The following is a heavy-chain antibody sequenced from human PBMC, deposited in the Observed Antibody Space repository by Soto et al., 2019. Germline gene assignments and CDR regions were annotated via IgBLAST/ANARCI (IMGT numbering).Heavy chain of an antibody. CDR1: GFTFDYYA. V-gene: IGHV3-9*01. D-gene: IGHD5-12*01. Sequence: GGSRRLSCAASGFTFDYYAMHGVGQAPGKGLEWVSGISWNSGSIGYADSVKGRFTISRDNAKNSLYLQMNSLRAEDTALYYCAKDRVVATINSFFRPNYGMDVWGQGTTVTVSS. CDR2: ISWNSGSI. J-gene: IGHJ6*02. CDR3: AKDRVVATINSFFRPNYGMDV.